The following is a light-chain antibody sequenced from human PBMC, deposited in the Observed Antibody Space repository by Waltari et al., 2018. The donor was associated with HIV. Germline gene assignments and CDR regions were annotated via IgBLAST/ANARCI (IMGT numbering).Light chain of an antibody. CDR1: QNINFY. CDR2: TAS. Sequence: DIQMTQSPSSLSASVGDRVTITCRSSQNINFYLSWYQQKPGRAPNLLIHTASSLQTGVPSRFSGSGSGTDFTLTISSLQLEDYATDYCQQSHSPPWTFGQGTKVDIK. J-gene: IGKJ1*01. V-gene: IGKV1-39*01. CDR3: QQSHSPPWT.